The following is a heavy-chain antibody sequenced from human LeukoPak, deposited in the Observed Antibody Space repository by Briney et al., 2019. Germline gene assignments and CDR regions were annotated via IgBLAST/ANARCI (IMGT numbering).Heavy chain of an antibody. Sequence: GGSLRLSCAASGFTFSSHAMSWVRQAPGRGLEWVSAISGGGSGTYYTASVKGRFTISRDKSKTTLDLQMNNLRAEDTAVYYCVRAGGLCSGGSCYPNWFDSWGQGTLVTVSS. CDR3: VRAGGLCSGGSCYPNWFDS. V-gene: IGHV3-23*01. D-gene: IGHD2-15*01. J-gene: IGHJ5*01. CDR1: GFTFSSHA. CDR2: ISGGGSGT.